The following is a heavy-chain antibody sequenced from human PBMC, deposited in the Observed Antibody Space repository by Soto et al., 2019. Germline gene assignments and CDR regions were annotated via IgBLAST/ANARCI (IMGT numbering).Heavy chain of an antibody. CDR3: ARDYGDYFDF. CDR1: GGSISSINW. CDR2: IYHSGST. J-gene: IGHJ4*02. Sequence: SETLSLTCAVSGGSISSINWWSWVRQPPGKGLEWIGEIYHSGSTNYNPSLKSRVTISVDTSKNQFSLKLSSVTAADTAVYYCARDYGDYFDFWGQGTLVTVSS. V-gene: IGHV4-4*02. D-gene: IGHD4-17*01.